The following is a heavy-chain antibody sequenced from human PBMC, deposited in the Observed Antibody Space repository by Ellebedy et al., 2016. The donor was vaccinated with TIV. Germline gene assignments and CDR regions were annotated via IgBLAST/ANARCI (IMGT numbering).Heavy chain of an antibody. CDR1: GFTFSTYA. V-gene: IGHV3-30*03. CDR3: ARGEYYYDSSGYPLY. CDR2: ISYDGSTK. D-gene: IGHD3-22*01. J-gene: IGHJ4*02. Sequence: GGSLRLXXAASGFTFSTYAIHWVRQAPGKGLEWVALISYDGSTKYYPDSVKGRFAISRDNSKNTLYLQMYSLSAEDTAVYYCARGEYYYDSSGYPLYWGQGTLVTVSS.